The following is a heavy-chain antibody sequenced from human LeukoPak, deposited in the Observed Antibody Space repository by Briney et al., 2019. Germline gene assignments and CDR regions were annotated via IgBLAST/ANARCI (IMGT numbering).Heavy chain of an antibody. D-gene: IGHD1-1*01. CDR3: ARGRVRDYYYYYYYMDV. CDR1: GYTFTGYY. J-gene: IGHJ6*03. CDR2: INPNSGGT. Sequence: ASVKVSCKASGYTFTGYYMHWVRQAPGQGLEWMGWINPNSGGTNYAQKFQGRVTMTRDTPISTAYMELSRLRSDDTAVYYCARGRVRDYYYYYYYMDVWGKGTTVTVSS. V-gene: IGHV1-2*02.